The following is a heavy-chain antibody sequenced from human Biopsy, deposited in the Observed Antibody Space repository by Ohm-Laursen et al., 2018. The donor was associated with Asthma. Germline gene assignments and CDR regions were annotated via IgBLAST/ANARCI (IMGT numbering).Heavy chain of an antibody. V-gene: IGHV3-11*01. CDR2: IGSRITDDI. D-gene: IGHD2-8*01. CDR1: GFTVSDYH. CDR3: AREVKMAY. J-gene: IGHJ4*02. Sequence: SLRLSCAASGFTVSDYHMSWIRQTPGRGLEWISYIGSRITDDIYYADSVKGRFTISRDNAKNSVFLQMNSLRAEDTGVYYCAREVKMAYWGRGTLVTVSS.